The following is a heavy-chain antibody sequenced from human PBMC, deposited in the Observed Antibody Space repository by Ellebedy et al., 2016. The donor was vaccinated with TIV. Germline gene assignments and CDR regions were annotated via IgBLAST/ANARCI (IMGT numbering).Heavy chain of an antibody. CDR3: ARGCNSIRCSGDYHYGMAV. J-gene: IGHJ6*02. V-gene: IGHV1-2*02. D-gene: IGHD2-2*01. Sequence: AASVTVSCKASGYTFTDSYMHWARQAPGQGLEWLGWINPNSGDTSYAQKFQGRVTMTRDTSISTAYMELRRLRSDAPAVYYCARGCNSIRCSGDYHYGMAVWGQGTTVTVSS. CDR1: GYTFTDSY. CDR2: INPNSGDT.